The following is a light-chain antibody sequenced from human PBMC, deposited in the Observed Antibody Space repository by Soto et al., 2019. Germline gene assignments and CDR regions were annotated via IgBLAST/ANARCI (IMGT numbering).Light chain of an antibody. CDR1: ISDVGGYNY. Sequence: QASLTQPASLSVPPGQSITIPCIGTISDVGGYNYVSWYQQHPGKAPKLLIYEVTNRPSGVSNRFSGSKSGNTASLTTSGLQAEDETDYYCTSYTSRRTVIFGGGT. CDR2: EVT. J-gene: IGLJ2*01. V-gene: IGLV2-14*01. CDR3: TSYTSRRTVI.